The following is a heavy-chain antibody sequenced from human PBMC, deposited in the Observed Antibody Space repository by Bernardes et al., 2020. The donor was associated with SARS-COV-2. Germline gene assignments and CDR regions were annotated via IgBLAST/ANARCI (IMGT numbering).Heavy chain of an antibody. V-gene: IGHV1-24*01. Sequence: ASMKVSCKVSGYTLTELSMHWVRQAPGKGLEWMGGFDPEDGETIYAQKFQGRVTMTEDTSTDTAYMELSSLRSEDTAVYYCATYYYGSGRVWFDPWGQGTLVTVSS. CDR2: FDPEDGET. CDR1: GYTLTELS. CDR3: ATYYYGSGRVWFDP. D-gene: IGHD3-10*01. J-gene: IGHJ5*02.